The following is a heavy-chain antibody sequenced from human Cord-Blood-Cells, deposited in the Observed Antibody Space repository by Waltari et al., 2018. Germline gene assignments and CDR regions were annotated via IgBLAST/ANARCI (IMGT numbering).Heavy chain of an antibody. CDR3: ARGIWFGELLGAFDI. J-gene: IGHJ3*02. CDR2: INPNSGGT. Sequence: QVQLVQSGAAVKKPVASVKVSCKASGYTFTGYYMHWVRQAPGQGLEWMGWINPNSGGTNYAQKFQGRVTMTRDTSISTAYMELSRLRSDDTAVYYCARGIWFGELLGAFDIWGQGTMVTVSS. CDR1: GYTFTGYY. D-gene: IGHD3-10*01. V-gene: IGHV1-2*02.